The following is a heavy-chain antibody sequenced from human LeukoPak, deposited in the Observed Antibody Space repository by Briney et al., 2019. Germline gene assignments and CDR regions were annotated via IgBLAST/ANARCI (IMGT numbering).Heavy chain of an antibody. CDR2: IYYSGST. J-gene: IGHJ5*02. V-gene: IGHV4-30-4*08. CDR3: AREQLGYYDAINWFDP. CDR1: GGSISSGDYY. Sequence: SQTLSLTCTVSGGSISSGDYYWSWIRQPPGKGLEWIGYIYYSGSTYYNPSLKSRVTISVDTSKNQFSLKLSSVTAADTAVYYCAREQLGYYDAINWFDPWGQGTLLTVSS. D-gene: IGHD3-3*01.